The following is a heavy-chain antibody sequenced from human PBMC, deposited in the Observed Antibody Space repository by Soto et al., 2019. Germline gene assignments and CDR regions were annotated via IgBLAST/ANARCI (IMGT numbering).Heavy chain of an antibody. CDR3: ARDGSSGWFYFDY. Sequence: VQLVQSGAEVKKPGSSVKVSCKASGGTFSSYTISWVRQAPGQGLEWMGRIIPILGIANYAQKFQGRVTITADKSTSTAYMELSSLRSEDTAVYYCARDGSSGWFYFDYWGQGTLVTVSS. CDR2: IIPILGIA. D-gene: IGHD6-19*01. CDR1: GGTFSSYT. V-gene: IGHV1-69*08. J-gene: IGHJ4*02.